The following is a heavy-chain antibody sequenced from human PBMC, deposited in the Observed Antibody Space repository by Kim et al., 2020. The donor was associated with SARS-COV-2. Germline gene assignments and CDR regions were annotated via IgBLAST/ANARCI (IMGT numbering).Heavy chain of an antibody. J-gene: IGHJ4*02. D-gene: IGHD3-22*01. V-gene: IGHV3-23*01. CDR3: AKGLYYYDSSSLVDY. Sequence: SVKGRFTIARDNPKNTLYLQMNSQRAEDTAVYYCAKGLYYYDSSSLVDYWGQGTLVTVSS.